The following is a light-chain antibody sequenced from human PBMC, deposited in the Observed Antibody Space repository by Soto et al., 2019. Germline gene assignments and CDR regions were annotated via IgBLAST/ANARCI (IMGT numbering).Light chain of an antibody. Sequence: QSALTQPASVSGSPGQSITISCTGSYSDVGGYKYVSWYQQHPGKAPKLVIFDVTNRPSGVSDRFSGSKSGHTASLTISGLQAEDEAHYYCSSYTSGNTPVVFGGGTKLTVL. CDR1: YSDVGGYKY. CDR3: SSYTSGNTPVV. V-gene: IGLV2-14*03. J-gene: IGLJ2*01. CDR2: DVT.